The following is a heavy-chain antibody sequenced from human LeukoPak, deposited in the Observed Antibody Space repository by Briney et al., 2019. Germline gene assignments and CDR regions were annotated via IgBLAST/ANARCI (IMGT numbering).Heavy chain of an antibody. V-gene: IGHV4-34*01. CDR3: AGYQVGATPFDY. CDR2: INHSGST. J-gene: IGHJ4*02. D-gene: IGHD1-26*01. Sequence: SETLSLTCAVYGGSFSGYYWSWIRQPPGKGLEWIGEINHSGSTNYNPYLKSRVTISVDTSKNQFSLKLSSVTAADTAVYYCAGYQVGATPFDYWGQGTLVTVSS. CDR1: GGSFSGYY.